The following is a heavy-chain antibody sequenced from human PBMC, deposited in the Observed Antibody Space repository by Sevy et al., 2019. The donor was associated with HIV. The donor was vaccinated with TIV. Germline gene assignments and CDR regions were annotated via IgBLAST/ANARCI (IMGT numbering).Heavy chain of an antibody. CDR1: GGSISSSSYY. Sequence: SETLSLTCTVSGGSISSSSYYWGWIRQPPGKGLEWIGSIYYSGSTYYNPSLKSRVTISVDTSKNQFSLKLSSVTAADTAEYYCARLCYGCAFDIGRQGTLVTVSS. CDR2: IYYSGST. CDR3: ARLCYGCAFDI. V-gene: IGHV4-39*01. D-gene: IGHD2-15*01. J-gene: IGHJ3*02.